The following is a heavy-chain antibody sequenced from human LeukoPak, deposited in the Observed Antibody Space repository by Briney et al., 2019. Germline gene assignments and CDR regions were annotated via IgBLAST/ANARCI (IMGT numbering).Heavy chain of an antibody. V-gene: IGHV4-59*11. D-gene: IGHD3-22*01. Sequence: SETLSLTCTFSGGSISSHYWSWIRQPPGRGLEWIGHVDNSGSTNYNPSLRSRVTISLDTSKNQFSLKVNTVTAADTAVYYCASDMGQYYDSSGYYSWYFDHWGRGTLVTVSS. CDR3: ASDMGQYYDSSGYYSWYFDH. CDR1: GGSISSHY. CDR2: VDNSGST. J-gene: IGHJ2*01.